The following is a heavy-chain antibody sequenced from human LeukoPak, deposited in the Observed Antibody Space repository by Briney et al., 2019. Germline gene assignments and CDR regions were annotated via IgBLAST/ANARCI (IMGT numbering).Heavy chain of an antibody. CDR3: ARGGSSSWFNYYYYYMDV. Sequence: SETLSLTCAVYGGSFSGYYWSWIRQPPGKGLEWIGEINHSGSTNYNPSLKSRVTISVDTSKNQFSQKLSSVTAADTAVYYCARGGSSSWFNYYYYYMDVWGKGTTVTVSS. CDR1: GGSFSGYY. D-gene: IGHD6-13*01. CDR2: INHSGST. V-gene: IGHV4-34*01. J-gene: IGHJ6*03.